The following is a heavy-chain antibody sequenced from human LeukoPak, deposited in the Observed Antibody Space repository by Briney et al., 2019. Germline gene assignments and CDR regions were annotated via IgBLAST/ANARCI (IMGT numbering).Heavy chain of an antibody. CDR3: ASSDFWSGYYREEYYFDY. V-gene: IGHV4-34*01. CDR1: GGSFSGYY. J-gene: IGHJ4*02. CDR2: INHSGST. D-gene: IGHD3-3*01. Sequence: PSETLSLTCAVYGGSFSGYYWSWIRQPPGKGLEWIGEINHSGSTNYNPSLKSRVTISVDTSKNQFSLKLSSVTAADTAVYYCASSDFWSGYYREEYYFDYWGQGTLVTVSS.